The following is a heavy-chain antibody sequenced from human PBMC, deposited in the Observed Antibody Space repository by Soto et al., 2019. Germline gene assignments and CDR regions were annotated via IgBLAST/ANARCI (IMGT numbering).Heavy chain of an antibody. CDR1: GFTVSSNY. J-gene: IGHJ6*02. CDR2: IYSGGST. Sequence: GGSLRLSCAASGFTVSSNYMSWVRQAPGKGLEWVSVIYSGGSTYYADSVKGRFAISRDNSKNTLYLQMNSLRADDTAVYYCATATPYYDFWSGYQYYYYYYGMDVWGQGTTVTVSS. D-gene: IGHD3-3*01. V-gene: IGHV3-53*01. CDR3: ATATPYYDFWSGYQYYYYYYGMDV.